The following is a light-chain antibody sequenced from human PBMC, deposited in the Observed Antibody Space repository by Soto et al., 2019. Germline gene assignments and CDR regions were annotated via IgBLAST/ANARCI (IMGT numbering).Light chain of an antibody. CDR2: GAS. V-gene: IGKV3-15*01. CDR1: QSVSSN. Sequence: IVRTQSKATLSVSPGERATLSCRASQSVSSNLAWYQQKPGQAPRLLIYGASTRATGIPARFSGSGSGTEFTLTISSLQSEDFTVYYCQQYNNWPPWTFGQGT. J-gene: IGKJ1*01. CDR3: QQYNNWPPWT.